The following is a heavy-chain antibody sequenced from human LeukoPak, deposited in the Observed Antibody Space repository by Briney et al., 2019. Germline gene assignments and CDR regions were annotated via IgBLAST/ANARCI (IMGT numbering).Heavy chain of an antibody. J-gene: IGHJ4*02. CDR2: IIPIFGTA. Sequence: SVKVSCKASGGTFSSYAISWVRQAPGQGLEWMGGIIPIFGTANYAQKFQGRVTITADESTSTAYVELSSLRSEDTAVYYCARDDSSGYYGPFDYWGQGTLVTVSS. V-gene: IGHV1-69*13. CDR1: GGTFSSYA. D-gene: IGHD3-22*01. CDR3: ARDDSSGYYGPFDY.